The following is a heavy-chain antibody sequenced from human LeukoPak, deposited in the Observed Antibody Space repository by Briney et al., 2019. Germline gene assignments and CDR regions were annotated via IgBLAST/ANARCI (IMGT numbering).Heavy chain of an antibody. CDR1: GGSISSYY. CDR2: IYYSGST. Sequence: SETLSLTCTVSGGSISSYYWSWIQQPPGKGLEWIGYIYYSGSTNYNPSLKSRVTISVDTSKNQFSLKLSSVTAADTAVYYCARDRYGSGRSFYYYYGMDVWGQGTTVTVSS. CDR3: ARDRYGSGRSFYYYYGMDV. D-gene: IGHD6-19*01. V-gene: IGHV4-59*01. J-gene: IGHJ6*02.